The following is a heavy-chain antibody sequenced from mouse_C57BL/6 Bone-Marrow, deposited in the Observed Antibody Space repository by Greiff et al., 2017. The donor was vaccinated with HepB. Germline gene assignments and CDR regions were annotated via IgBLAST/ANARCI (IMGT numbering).Heavy chain of an antibody. Sequence: QVQLQQPGAELVKPGASVKLSCKASGYTFTSYWMHWVKQRPGQGLEWIGMIHPNSGSTNYNEKFKSKATLTADKSSSTAYMQLSSLTSEDSAVYDCARNPAYYSNYVGAMDYWGQGTSVTVSS. J-gene: IGHJ4*01. D-gene: IGHD2-5*01. CDR3: ARNPAYYSNYVGAMDY. CDR1: GYTFTSYW. CDR2: IHPNSGST. V-gene: IGHV1-64*01.